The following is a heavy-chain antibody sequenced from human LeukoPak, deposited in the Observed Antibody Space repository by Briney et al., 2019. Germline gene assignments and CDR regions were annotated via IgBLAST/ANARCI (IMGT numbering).Heavy chain of an antibody. CDR2: VFYTGET. Sequence: ETLSLTCSVSPGSIGGYYWSWFRQSPVKGLQWIGCVFYTGETDYYPAFRSRGSISVDQSKNEVSLRLTSVTAADTAVYYCARHTAGLQLWFEFWGQGTLVTVSS. V-gene: IGHV4-59*08. CDR1: PGSIGGYY. CDR3: ARHTAGLQLWFEF. J-gene: IGHJ4*02. D-gene: IGHD5-24*01.